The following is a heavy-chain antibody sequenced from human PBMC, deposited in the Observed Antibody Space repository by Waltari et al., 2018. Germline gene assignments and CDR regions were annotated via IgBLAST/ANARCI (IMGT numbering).Heavy chain of an antibody. CDR1: GFTVRSNY. V-gene: IGHV3-53*04. CDR3: ARSDYGDYSYYFDY. CDR2: IYSGGST. Sequence: EVQLVESGGGLVQPGGSLRLSCAASGFTVRSNYMSWVRQAPGKGLEWVSVIYSGGSTYYADSVKGRFTISRHNSKNTLYLQMNSLRAEDTAVYYCARSDYGDYSYYFDYWGQGTLVTVSS. J-gene: IGHJ4*02. D-gene: IGHD4-17*01.